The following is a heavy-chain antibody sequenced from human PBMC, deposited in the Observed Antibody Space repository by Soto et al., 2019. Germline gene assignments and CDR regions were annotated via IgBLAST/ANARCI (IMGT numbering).Heavy chain of an antibody. D-gene: IGHD2-2*01. CDR3: ARDMSTM. CDR1: GYTFTSHD. V-gene: IGHV1-8*01. Sequence: QVQLVQSGAEVKKPGASVKVSCKASGYTFTSHDINWMRQATGQGLEWMGWRNPNSGHTNYAQKSQGRVTMTRDTCISTAYMELTKLRSEDTGIYYCARDMSTMWGQGTLVTVSS. CDR2: RNPNSGHT. J-gene: IGHJ4*02.